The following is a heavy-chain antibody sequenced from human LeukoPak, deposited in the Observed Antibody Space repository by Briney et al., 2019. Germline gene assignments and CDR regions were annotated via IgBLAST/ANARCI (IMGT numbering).Heavy chain of an antibody. CDR1: GGSISSSSYY. CDR3: ARRRYSYGYGLDY. J-gene: IGHJ4*02. CDR2: IYYSGST. V-gene: IGHV4-39*01. D-gene: IGHD5-18*01. Sequence: SETLSLTCTVSGGSISSSSYYWGWIRQPPGKGLEWIGSIYYSGSTYYNPSLKSRVTISVDTSKNQFSLKLSSVTAADTAVYYCARRRYSYGYGLDYWGQGTLVTVSS.